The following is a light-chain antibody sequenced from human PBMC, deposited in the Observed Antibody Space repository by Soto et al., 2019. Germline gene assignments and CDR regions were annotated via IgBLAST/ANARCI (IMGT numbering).Light chain of an antibody. J-gene: IGKJ1*01. CDR2: GAS. Sequence: EIVMAQSPATLSVSPGERATLSCRAGQSVSGNLAWYQQKPGQAPRLLIYGASTRATGIPARFSGSGSGTEFTLTISSLQSEDFAVYYCQQYNNWPLFGQGTKVDIK. V-gene: IGKV3-15*01. CDR3: QQYNNWPL. CDR1: QSVSGN.